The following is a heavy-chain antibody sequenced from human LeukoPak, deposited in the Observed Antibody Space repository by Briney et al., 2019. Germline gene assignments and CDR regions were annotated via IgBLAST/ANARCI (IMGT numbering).Heavy chain of an antibody. CDR1: GFTFSNYN. Sequence: GGSLRLSCAASGFTFSNYNMNWVRQAPGKGLEWVSYTSSSDNSIYYADSVGGRLTISRDNAKNSLYLQMNSLRAEDTAVYYCVSALVAGTTYWGQGTLVTVSS. CDR3: VSALVAGTTY. J-gene: IGHJ4*02. D-gene: IGHD6-19*01. V-gene: IGHV3-48*01. CDR2: TSSSDNSI.